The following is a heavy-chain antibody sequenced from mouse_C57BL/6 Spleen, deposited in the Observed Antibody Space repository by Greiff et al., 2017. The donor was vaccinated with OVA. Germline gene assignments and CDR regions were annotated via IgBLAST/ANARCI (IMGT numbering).Heavy chain of an antibody. V-gene: IGHV1-82*01. Sequence: VKLMESGPELVKPGASVKISCKASGYAFSSSWMNWVKQRPGKGLEWIGRIYPGDGDTNYNGKFKGKATLTADKSSSTAYMQLSSLTSEDSAVYFCARIPYYYGTPYYFDYWGQGTTLTVSS. D-gene: IGHD1-1*01. CDR1: GYAFSSSW. CDR2: IYPGDGDT. CDR3: ARIPYYYGTPYYFDY. J-gene: IGHJ2*01.